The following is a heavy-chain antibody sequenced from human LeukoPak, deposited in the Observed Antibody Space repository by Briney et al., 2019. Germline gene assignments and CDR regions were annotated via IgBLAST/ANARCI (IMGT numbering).Heavy chain of an antibody. D-gene: IGHD1-26*01. CDR3: AKDDGSATMGFDS. CDR2: IIPIFRTT. V-gene: IGHV1-69*05. CDR1: GGTFSNYA. J-gene: IGHJ5*01. Sequence: GASVKVSCKASGGTFSNYAFSWVRQAPGQGLEWMGGIIPIFRTTNYAKHFQGRVTITTDESTNTAYLDLSSLRSEDTAVYYCAKDDGSATMGFDSWGQGTLVSVSS.